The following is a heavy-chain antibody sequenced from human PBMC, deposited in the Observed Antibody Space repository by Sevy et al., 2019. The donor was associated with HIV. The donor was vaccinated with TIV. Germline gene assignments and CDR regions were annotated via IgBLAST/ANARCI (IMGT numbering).Heavy chain of an antibody. CDR3: ARGVFGSGSLLGVGY. Sequence: GGSLRLSCEASGFSFSDYWMTWVRQAPGKGLEWVANMRQDGREKYYVDSVKGRFTISRDNAKNSLYLQMNSLRAEDTAVYYCARGVFGSGSLLGVGYWGQGTLVTVSS. V-gene: IGHV3-7*03. CDR2: MRQDGREK. CDR1: GFSFSDYW. J-gene: IGHJ4*02. D-gene: IGHD3-10*01.